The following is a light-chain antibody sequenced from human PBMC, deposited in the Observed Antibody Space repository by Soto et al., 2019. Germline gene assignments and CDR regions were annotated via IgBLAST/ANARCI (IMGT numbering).Light chain of an antibody. CDR1: QSIGDY. CDR2: VAS. Sequence: DIQMTQSPSSLSASVGDRVTITCRAIQSIGDYLSWYQQNPGKGPKLLIYVASSLQSGVPSRFSGSGSGTDFTLTISSLQHEDFATYYCQQSYTTPLTFGGGTKVEIK. V-gene: IGKV1-39*01. CDR3: QQSYTTPLT. J-gene: IGKJ4*01.